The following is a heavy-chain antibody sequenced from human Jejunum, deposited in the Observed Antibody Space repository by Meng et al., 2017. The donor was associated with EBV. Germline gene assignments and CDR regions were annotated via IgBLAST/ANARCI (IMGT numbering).Heavy chain of an antibody. D-gene: IGHD3-16*01. CDR1: GFTFSTSW. J-gene: IGHJ4*02. CDR2: INSDGSSI. Sequence: EVRLVESGGGLVQPGGSLRPSCAASGFTFSTSWMHWVRQGPGKGLVWVSRINSDGSSISYADSVKGRFTISRDNANNKLYLQMNSLRAEDTAVYHCVSLGLGTQRDYWGQGTLVTVSS. CDR3: VSLGLGTQRDY. V-gene: IGHV3-74*01.